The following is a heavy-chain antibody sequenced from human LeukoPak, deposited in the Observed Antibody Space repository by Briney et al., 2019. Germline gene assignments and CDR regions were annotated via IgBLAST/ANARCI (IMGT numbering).Heavy chain of an antibody. J-gene: IGHJ6*03. V-gene: IGHV4-4*09. CDR1: GGSISSYY. Sequence: PSETLSLTCTVSGGSISSYYWSWIRQPLGKGLEWIGYIYTSGSTNYNPSLKSRVTISVDTSKNQFSLKLSSVTAADTAVYYCARRVYDSSGYDAYYYYMDVWGKGTTVTVSS. CDR3: ARRVYDSSGYDAYYYYMDV. CDR2: IYTSGST. D-gene: IGHD3-22*01.